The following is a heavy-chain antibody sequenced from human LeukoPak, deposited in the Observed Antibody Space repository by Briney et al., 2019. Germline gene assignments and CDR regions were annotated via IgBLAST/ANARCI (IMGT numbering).Heavy chain of an antibody. CDR1: GGSLSSGDYY. J-gene: IGHJ4*02. CDR3: ARVLCSGGSCYFDY. D-gene: IGHD2-15*01. V-gene: IGHV4-30-4*08. CDR2: IYYSGST. Sequence: SETLSLTCTVSGGSLSSGDYYWSWIRQPPGKGLEWIGYIYYSGSTYYNPSLKSRVTISVDTSKNQFSLKLSSVTAADTAVYYCARVLCSGGSCYFDYWGQGTLVTVSS.